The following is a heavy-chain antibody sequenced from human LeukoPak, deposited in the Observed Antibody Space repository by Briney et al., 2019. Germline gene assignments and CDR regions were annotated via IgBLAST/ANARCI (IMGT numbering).Heavy chain of an antibody. Sequence: SETLSLTCTVSGGSISSSSYYWGWIRQPPGKGLEWIGSIYYSGSTYYNPSLKSRVTISVDTSKNQFSLKLSSVTAADTAVYYCARRGLGIAVAGHVDYWGQGTLVTVSS. J-gene: IGHJ4*02. CDR3: ARRGLGIAVAGHVDY. D-gene: IGHD6-19*01. CDR2: IYYSGST. V-gene: IGHV4-39*01. CDR1: GGSISSSSYY.